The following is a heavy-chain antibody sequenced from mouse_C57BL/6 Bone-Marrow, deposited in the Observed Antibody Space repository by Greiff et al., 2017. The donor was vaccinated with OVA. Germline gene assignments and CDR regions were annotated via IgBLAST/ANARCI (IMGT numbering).Heavy chain of an antibody. J-gene: IGHJ2*01. CDR1: GYTFTSYW. CDR2: IDPSDSET. Sequence: QVQLKESGPELVKPGASVKLSCKASGYTFTSYWMHWVKQRPIQGLEWIGNIDPSDSETHYNQKFKDKATLTVDKSSSTAYMQLSSLTSEDSAVYYCARAESNYVGYWGQGTTLTVSS. CDR3: ARAESNYVGY. V-gene: IGHV1-52*01. D-gene: IGHD5-1*01.